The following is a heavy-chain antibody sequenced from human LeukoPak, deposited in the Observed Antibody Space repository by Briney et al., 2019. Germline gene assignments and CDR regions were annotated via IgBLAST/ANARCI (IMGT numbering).Heavy chain of an antibody. J-gene: IGHJ4*02. CDR1: GGSFSGYY. V-gene: IGHV4-34*01. D-gene: IGHD6-19*01. CDR2: INHSGST. Sequence: PSETLSLTCAVYGGSFSGYYWNWIRQPPGKGLEWIGEINHSGSTNYNPSLKSRVTISVDTSKKQFSLKLSSVTAADTAMYYCARGRGPRAVASRALESWGQGTLGTVSS. CDR3: ARGRGPRAVASRALES.